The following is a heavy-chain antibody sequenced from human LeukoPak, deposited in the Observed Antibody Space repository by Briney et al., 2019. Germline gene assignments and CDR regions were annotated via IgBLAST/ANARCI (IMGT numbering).Heavy chain of an antibody. Sequence: KPSETLSLTCTVSGGSISSYYWSWIRQPPGKGLEWIGCIYYSGSTNYNPSLKSRVTISVDTSKNQFPLKLSSVTAADTAVYYCARGSYYYDSSGYYYAFDYWGQGTLVTVSS. CDR2: IYYSGST. CDR3: ARGSYYYDSSGYYYAFDY. V-gene: IGHV4-59*01. CDR1: GGSISSYY. D-gene: IGHD3-22*01. J-gene: IGHJ4*02.